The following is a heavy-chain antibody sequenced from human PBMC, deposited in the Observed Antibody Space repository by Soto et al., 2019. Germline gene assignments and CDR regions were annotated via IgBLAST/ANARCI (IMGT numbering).Heavy chain of an antibody. CDR1: GFTFSSYG. J-gene: IGHJ4*02. CDR2: IWYDGSNK. Sequence: QVQLVESGGGVVQPGRSLRLSCAASGFTFSSYGMHWVRQSPGKGLEWVAVIWYDGSNKYYADDVKGRFTIYRDKSKKSMYRKMISLRAEDTDVYYCARDAQARAFAYWGQGTLVTVSS. V-gene: IGHV3-33*01. CDR3: ARDAQARAFAY.